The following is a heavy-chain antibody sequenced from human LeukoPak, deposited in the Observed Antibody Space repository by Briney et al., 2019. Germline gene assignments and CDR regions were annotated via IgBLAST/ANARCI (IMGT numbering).Heavy chain of an antibody. CDR3: VEGDSSWYGMDV. CDR2: ISSSGSTI. D-gene: IGHD6-13*01. CDR1: GFTFSDYY. J-gene: IGHJ6*02. Sequence: GGSLRLSCAASGFTFSDYYMSWIRQAPGKGLEWVSYISSSGSTIYYADSVKGRFTISRDNSKNTLYLQMNSLRAEDTAVYYCVEGDSSWYGMDVWGQGTTVTVSS. V-gene: IGHV3-11*04.